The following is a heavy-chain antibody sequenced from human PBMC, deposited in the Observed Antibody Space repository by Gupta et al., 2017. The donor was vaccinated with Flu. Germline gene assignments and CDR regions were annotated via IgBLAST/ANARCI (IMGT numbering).Heavy chain of an antibody. CDR1: GYTFSAYL. D-gene: IGHD5-18*01. J-gene: IGHJ4*02. V-gene: IGHV1-2*02. CDR3: ARDAGSGYNDGYRKIYFDY. Sequence: HVQLVQSGAEVTKPGASVKVSCKASGYTFSAYLIHWVRQAPGQGLEWMGWITPRSGDTNYAQNFQGRVTMTRDTPTSTAYMELDSLRSDDTAVYYCARDAGSGYNDGYRKIYFDYWGQGGLVAASS. CDR2: ITPRSGDT.